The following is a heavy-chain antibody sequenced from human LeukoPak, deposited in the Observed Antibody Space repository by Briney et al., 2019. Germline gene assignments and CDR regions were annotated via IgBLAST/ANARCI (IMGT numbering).Heavy chain of an antibody. V-gene: IGHV4-34*01. D-gene: IGHD3-10*01. CDR2: INHSGST. CDR3: ARRRSRWTRGAFDY. CDR1: GGSISSYY. J-gene: IGHJ4*02. Sequence: SETLSLTCTVSGGSISSYYWSWIRQPPGKGLEWIGEINHSGSTNYNPSLKSRVTISVDTSKNQFSLKLSSVTAADTAVYYCARRRSRWTRGAFDYWGQGTLVTVSS.